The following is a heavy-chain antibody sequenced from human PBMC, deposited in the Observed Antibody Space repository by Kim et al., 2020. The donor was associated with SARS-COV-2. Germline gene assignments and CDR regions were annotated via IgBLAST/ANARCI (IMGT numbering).Heavy chain of an antibody. CDR3: AREGSNWNQHKYYYYGMDV. CDR2: ISSSGSTI. V-gene: IGHV3-11*01. Sequence: GGSLRLSCAASGFTFSDYYMRWIRQAPGKGLEWVSYISSSGSTIYYADSVKGRFTISRDNAKNSLYLQMNSLRAEDTAVYYCAREGSNWNQHKYYYYGMDVWGQGTTVTVSS. D-gene: IGHD1-20*01. CDR1: GFTFSDYY. J-gene: IGHJ6*02.